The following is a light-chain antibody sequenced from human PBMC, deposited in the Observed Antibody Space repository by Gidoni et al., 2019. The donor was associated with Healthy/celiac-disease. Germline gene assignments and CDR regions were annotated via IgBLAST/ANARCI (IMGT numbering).Light chain of an antibody. Sequence: DTQMTQFPSSLSASVGDRVTITARASQSISSYLNWYQQKTEKAPKLLIYAASSLQSGLPTRFSGSGSGTDFTLTISSLQPEDFATYYCQQSYSTPPCTFGQGTKLEIK. CDR2: AAS. J-gene: IGKJ2*02. CDR3: QQSYSTPPCT. CDR1: QSISSY. V-gene: IGKV1-39*01.